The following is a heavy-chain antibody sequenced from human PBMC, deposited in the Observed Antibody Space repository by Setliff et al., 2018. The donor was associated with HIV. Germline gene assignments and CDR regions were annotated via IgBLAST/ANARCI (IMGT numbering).Heavy chain of an antibody. CDR2: IFYTGNT. V-gene: IGHV4-39*01. D-gene: IGHD2-8*01. CDR1: GGSISSSTYY. J-gene: IGHJ5*02. Sequence: SSETLSLTCSVSGGSISSSTYYWGWIRQPPGKGLEWIGDIFYTGNTYYNPSLKSRVAISVDTSENQFPLKLNSVTAADTAVYYCARRGRDGVLIVFATGFDPWGQGTLVTVSS. CDR3: ARRGRDGVLIVFATGFDP.